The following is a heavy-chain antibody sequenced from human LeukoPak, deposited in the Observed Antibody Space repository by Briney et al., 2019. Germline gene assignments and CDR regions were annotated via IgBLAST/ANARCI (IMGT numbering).Heavy chain of an antibody. V-gene: IGHV4-59*10. CDR1: GGSFSGYY. J-gene: IGHJ6*03. CDR3: ACTRGVMGYYYMDV. Sequence: SETLSLTCAVYGGSFSGYYWSWIRQPAGKGLEWIGRIYTSGSTNYNPSLKSRVTMSVDTSKNQFSLKLSSVTAADTAVYYCACTRGVMGYYYMDVWGKGTTVTVSS. D-gene: IGHD3-10*01. CDR2: IYTSGST.